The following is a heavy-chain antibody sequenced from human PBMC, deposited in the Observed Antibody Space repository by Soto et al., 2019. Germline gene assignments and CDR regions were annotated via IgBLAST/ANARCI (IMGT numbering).Heavy chain of an antibody. J-gene: IGHJ4*02. Sequence: ASLKISCKGCGYSFAGYWITWVRQKPGKGLEWMGRIDPSDSQTYYSPSFRGHVTISATKSITTVFLQWSSLRASDTAMYYCARQIYDSDTGPNFQYYFDSWGQGTPVTGSS. V-gene: IGHV5-10-1*01. D-gene: IGHD3-22*01. CDR2: IDPSDSQT. CDR1: GYSFAGYW. CDR3: ARQIYDSDTGPNFQYYFDS.